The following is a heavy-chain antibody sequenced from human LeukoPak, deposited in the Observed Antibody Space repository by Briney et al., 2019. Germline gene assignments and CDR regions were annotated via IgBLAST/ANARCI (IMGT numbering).Heavy chain of an antibody. CDR3: ARGRILGYSYGQTYFDY. CDR1: GGTFSSYA. D-gene: IGHD5-18*01. J-gene: IGHJ4*02. Sequence: ASVKVSCKASGGTFSSYAISWVRQAPGQGLEWMGGIIPIFGTANYAQKFQGRVTITTDESTSTAYMELSSLRSEDTAVYYCARGRILGYSYGQTYFDYWGQGTLVTVSS. CDR2: IIPIFGTA. V-gene: IGHV1-69*05.